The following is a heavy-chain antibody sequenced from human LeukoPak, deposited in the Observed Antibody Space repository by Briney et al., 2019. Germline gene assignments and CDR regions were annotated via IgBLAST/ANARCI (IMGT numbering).Heavy chain of an antibody. CDR1: GFTFSSYS. Sequence: PGGSLRLSCAASGFTFSSYSMNWVRQAPGKGLEWVSSISSSSSYIYYADSVKGRFTISRDNAKNSLYLQMNSLRAEDTAVYYCAKYPGMAHNWWYYGMDVWGQGTTVTVSS. CDR2: ISSSSSYI. V-gene: IGHV3-21*04. D-gene: IGHD1-1*01. CDR3: AKYPGMAHNWWYYGMDV. J-gene: IGHJ6*02.